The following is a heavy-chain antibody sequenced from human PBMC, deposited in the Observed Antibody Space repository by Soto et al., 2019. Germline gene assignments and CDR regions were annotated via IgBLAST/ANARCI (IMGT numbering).Heavy chain of an antibody. CDR2: IIPIFGTA. Sequence: QVQLVQSGAEVKKPGSSVKVSCKASGGTFSTYAISWVRQAPGQGLEWMGGIIPIFGTAKYAQKFQGRVTITADESTSTAYMELSSLRSEDTAVDYGAREIFGVISSGGRDDFDNWCKGTMITVSS. J-gene: IGHJ3*02. D-gene: IGHD3-3*01. CDR1: GGTFSTYA. CDR3: AREIFGVISSGGRDDFDN. V-gene: IGHV1-69*01.